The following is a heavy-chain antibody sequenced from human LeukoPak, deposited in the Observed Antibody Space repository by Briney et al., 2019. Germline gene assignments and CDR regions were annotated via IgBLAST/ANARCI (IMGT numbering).Heavy chain of an antibody. CDR1: GGSISSYY. D-gene: IGHD4-11*01. Sequence: TSETLSLTCTVSGGSISSYYWSWIRQPPGKGLEWIGYIYYSGSTNYNPSLKSRVTISVDTSKNQFSLKLSSVTAADTAVYYCARGIDYSNYVDYWGQGTLVTVSS. V-gene: IGHV4-59*01. J-gene: IGHJ4*02. CDR2: IYYSGST. CDR3: ARGIDYSNYVDY.